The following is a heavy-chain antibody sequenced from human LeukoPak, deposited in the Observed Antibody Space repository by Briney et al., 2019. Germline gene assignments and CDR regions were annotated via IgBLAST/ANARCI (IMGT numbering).Heavy chain of an antibody. CDR1: GFTFSSYS. J-gene: IGHJ4*02. CDR2: ISSSSSHI. Sequence: PGESLRLSCAVSGFTFSSYSMNWVCQAPGKGLEWVSSISSSSSHIYYADSVKGRFTISRDKAKNSLYLQMNSLRAEDTAVYYCARDAAAAGEFDYWGQGTLVTVSS. V-gene: IGHV3-21*01. CDR3: ARDAAAAGEFDY. D-gene: IGHD6-13*01.